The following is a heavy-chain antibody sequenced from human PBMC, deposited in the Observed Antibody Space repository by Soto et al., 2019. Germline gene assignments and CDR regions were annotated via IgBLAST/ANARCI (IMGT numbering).Heavy chain of an antibody. CDR3: ARIPRFTFLDPGNYYYYGMDV. V-gene: IGHV3-30*14. Sequence: GGSLRLSCAASGFTFSSYAMHWVRQAPGKGLEWVAVISYDGSNKYYSTSLKTRLTISKDTSKNQVVLTMTNMDPVDTATYYCARIPRFTFLDPGNYYYYGMDVWGQGTTVTVSS. CDR2: ISYDGSNK. J-gene: IGHJ6*02. D-gene: IGHD5-18*01. CDR1: GFTFSSYA.